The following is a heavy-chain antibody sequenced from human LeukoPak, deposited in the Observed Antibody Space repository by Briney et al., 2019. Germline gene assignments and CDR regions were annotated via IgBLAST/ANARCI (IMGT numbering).Heavy chain of an antibody. D-gene: IGHD4-23*01. CDR3: SSGNSHAFDI. Sequence: GGSLRLSCAASGISFSNYWMHWVRQAPGKGLVWVSRISSDGSSISYADSVKGRFTISRDNAKNTLYLQMNSLRAEDTAVYYCSSGNSHAFDIWGQGTMVTVSS. J-gene: IGHJ3*02. CDR1: GISFSNYW. CDR2: ISSDGSSI. V-gene: IGHV3-74*01.